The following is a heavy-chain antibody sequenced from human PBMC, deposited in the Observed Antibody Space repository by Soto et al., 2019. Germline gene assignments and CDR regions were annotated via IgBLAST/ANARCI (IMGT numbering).Heavy chain of an antibody. D-gene: IGHD3-16*01. CDR1: GFTFRSYV. CDR2: TSYDGSDK. V-gene: IGHV3-33*05. CDR3: ARWGTTGGLDV. J-gene: IGHJ1*01. Sequence: QVQLVESGGGVVQPGSSLRVSCVGSGFTFRSYVIHWVRQAPGKGLEWVALTSYDGSDKYYDDSVRGRFTISRDNSRNTVGLQMDSLRLEDTALYYCARWGTTGGLDVWGQGTLVSVSS.